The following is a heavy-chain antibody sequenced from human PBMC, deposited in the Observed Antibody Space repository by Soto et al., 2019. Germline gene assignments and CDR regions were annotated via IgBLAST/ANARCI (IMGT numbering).Heavy chain of an antibody. CDR3: ARGDYGDYGGSYYFDY. CDR2: IYYSGST. D-gene: IGHD4-17*01. CDR1: GGSISSYY. J-gene: IGHJ4*02. V-gene: IGHV4-59*01. Sequence: SETLSLTCTVSGGSISSYYWSWIRQPPGKGLEWIGYIYYSGSTNYNPSLKSRVTMSVDTSKNQFSLKLSSVTAADTAVYYCARGDYGDYGGSYYFDYWGQGTLVTVSS.